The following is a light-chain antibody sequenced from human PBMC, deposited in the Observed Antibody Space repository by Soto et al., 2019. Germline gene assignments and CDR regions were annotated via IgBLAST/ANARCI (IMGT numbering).Light chain of an antibody. CDR3: QQFESSVT. CDR2: GAS. V-gene: IGKV3-20*01. CDR1: QSVSSTF. Sequence: EIVLTQSPGSLSLSPGERATLSCRASQSVSSTFFAWYQQRPGQAPRLLMYGASSRATGIPERFSGSGSGPDFTLTISSLEPEDFGVYYCQQFESSVTFGQGTKVAIK. J-gene: IGKJ1*01.